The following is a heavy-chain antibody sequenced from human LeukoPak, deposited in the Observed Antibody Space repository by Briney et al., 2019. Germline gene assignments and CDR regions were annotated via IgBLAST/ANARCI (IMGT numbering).Heavy chain of an antibody. J-gene: IGHJ4*02. CDR2: ISYDGSNK. CDR3: ARLGPIIYDILTGYYYFDY. Sequence: GGSPRLSCAASGFTFSSYAMHWVRQAPGKGLEWVAVISYDGSNKYYADSVKGRFTISRDNSKNTLYLQMNSLRAEDTAVYYCARLGPIIYDILTGYYYFDYWGQGTLVTVSS. V-gene: IGHV3-30*04. D-gene: IGHD3-9*01. CDR1: GFTFSSYA.